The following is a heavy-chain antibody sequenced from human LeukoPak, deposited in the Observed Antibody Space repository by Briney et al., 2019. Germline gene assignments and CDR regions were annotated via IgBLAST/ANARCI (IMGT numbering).Heavy chain of an antibody. Sequence: GGSLRLSCAASGFTFSSSWMTWVRQVPGKGLEWVASIREGGSQKSSVDSVKGRFTISRDNAKTSLYLQMDSLRAEDTAVYWCARGPTNGQAFDYWGQGTLVSVSS. CDR1: GFTFSSSW. CDR3: ARGPTNGQAFDY. J-gene: IGHJ4*02. CDR2: IREGGSQK. D-gene: IGHD2-8*01. V-gene: IGHV3-7*01.